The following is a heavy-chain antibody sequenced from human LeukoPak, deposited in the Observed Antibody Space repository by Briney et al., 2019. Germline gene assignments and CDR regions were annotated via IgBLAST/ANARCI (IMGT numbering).Heavy chain of an antibody. CDR2: INPSGGST. D-gene: IGHD6-13*01. J-gene: IGHJ1*01. CDR3: ARVGVSGRIAAAGTHFQH. Sequence: ASVKVSCKASGYTFTSYYMHWVRQAPGQGLEWMGIINPSGGSTSYAQKLQGRVTMTRDTSTSTVYMELSSLRSEDTAVYYCARVGVSGRIAAAGTHFQHWGQGTLVTVSS. V-gene: IGHV1-46*01. CDR1: GYTFTSYY.